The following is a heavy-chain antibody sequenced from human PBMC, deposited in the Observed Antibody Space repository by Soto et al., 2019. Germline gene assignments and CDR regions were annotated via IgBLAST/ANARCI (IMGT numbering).Heavy chain of an antibody. Sequence: QVQLVESGGGLVKPGGSLRTSCEGPGFTFSAYYISWIRQAPGKGLEWISYSSNSGTFSRYADSVKGRFSISRDNTKNLLYLQMNSLRAEDTAVYYCARSGDNYNRLDYWGQGTPVTVSS. CDR2: SSNSGTFS. D-gene: IGHD1-1*01. J-gene: IGHJ4*02. CDR3: ARSGDNYNRLDY. V-gene: IGHV3-11*06. CDR1: GFTFSAYY.